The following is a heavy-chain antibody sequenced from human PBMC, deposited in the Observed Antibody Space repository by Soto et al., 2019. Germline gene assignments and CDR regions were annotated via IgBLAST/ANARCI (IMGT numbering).Heavy chain of an antibody. D-gene: IGHD4-4*01. CDR2: IIPILGIA. J-gene: IGHJ6*03. V-gene: IGHV1-69*02. CDR1: GGTFSSYT. Sequence: QVQLVQSGAEVKKPGSSVKVSCKASGGTFSSYTISWVRQAPGQGLEWMGRIIPILGIANYAQKFQGRVTITADKSTSTAYMELSSLRSEDTSVYYCARRPRDSNYYMDVWGKGTTVTVSS. CDR3: ARRPRDSNYYMDV.